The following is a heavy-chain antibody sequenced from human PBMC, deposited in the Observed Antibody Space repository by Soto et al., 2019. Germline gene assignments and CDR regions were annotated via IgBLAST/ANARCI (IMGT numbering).Heavy chain of an antibody. CDR1: GGSISTIGYY. CDR3: VRLIGNSWLDT. V-gene: IGHV4-39*01. J-gene: IGHJ5*02. CDR2: IYYGGST. Sequence: SETLSLTCTVSGGSISTIGYYWGWIRQPPGEGLDWIGSIYYGGSTYYNPSLKSRVTISVDTSNNQVSLQLNSVTPDDTAVYYCVRLIGNSWLDTWGQGTLVTVSS.